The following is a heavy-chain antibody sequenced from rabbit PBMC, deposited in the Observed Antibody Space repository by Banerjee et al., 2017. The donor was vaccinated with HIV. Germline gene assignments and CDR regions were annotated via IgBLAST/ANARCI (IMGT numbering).Heavy chain of an antibody. J-gene: IGHJ4*01. CDR2: IVAGSSGST. CDR1: GFSLSSYA. CDR3: ARDWAVSGDRITFDL. V-gene: IGHV1S40*01. D-gene: IGHD1-1*01. Sequence: QSLEESGGDLVKPGASLTLTCTVSGFSLSSYAMSWVRQAPGKGLEWIACIVAGSSGSTYYASWAKGRFTISKTSSTTVTLQMTSLTAADTATYFCARDWAVSGDRITFDLWGPGTLVTVS.